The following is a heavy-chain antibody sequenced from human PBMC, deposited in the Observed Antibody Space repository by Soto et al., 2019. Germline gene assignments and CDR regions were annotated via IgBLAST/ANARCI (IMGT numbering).Heavy chain of an antibody. D-gene: IGHD5-18*01. CDR3: AGHGYSSQDY. J-gene: IGHJ4*02. CDR2: ITXXXXXT. V-gene: IGHV3-23*01. CDR1: GFTFSSFA. Sequence: PGVLLRLSCAAAGFTFSSFAMSWVRQAPGKGLEXVSXITXXXXXTXXADSVRGRFTISRDNSKNTLFLQMNSLRVDDSAVDYCAGHGYSSQDYWGQGALVTSPQ.